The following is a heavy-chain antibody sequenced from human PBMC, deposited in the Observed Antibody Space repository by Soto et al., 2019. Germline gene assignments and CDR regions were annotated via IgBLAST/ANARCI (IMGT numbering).Heavy chain of an antibody. V-gene: IGHV3-48*01. D-gene: IGHD3-10*01. J-gene: IGHJ4*02. CDR2: IDSVGRTT. CDR3: SRDGHSPMVELEC. Sequence: EVQLVESGGGLVQPGGSLRLSCTASGFTFSYYSMNWVRQAPGKGLEWVSYIDSVGRTTHYADSGKGRFIISRDNAKASLYLQMNSLRAEDTAVYYCSRDGHSPMVELECWGQGTLVTVSS. CDR1: GFTFSYYS.